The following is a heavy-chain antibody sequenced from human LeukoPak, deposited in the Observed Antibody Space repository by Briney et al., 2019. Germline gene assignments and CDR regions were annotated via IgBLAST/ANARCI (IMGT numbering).Heavy chain of an antibody. CDR1: GYSISSGYY. J-gene: IGHJ4*02. Sequence: SETLSLTCTVSGYSISSGYYWGWIRQPPGKGLEWIGSIYHSGSTNYNPSLKSRVTISVDTSKNQFSLKLSSVTAADTAVYYCARDPTYYDFWSGYSRGVFDYWGQGTLVTVSS. CDR2: IYHSGST. CDR3: ARDPTYYDFWSGYSRGVFDY. D-gene: IGHD3-3*01. V-gene: IGHV4-38-2*02.